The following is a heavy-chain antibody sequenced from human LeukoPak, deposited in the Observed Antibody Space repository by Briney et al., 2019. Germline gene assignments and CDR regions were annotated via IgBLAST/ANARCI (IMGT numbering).Heavy chain of an antibody. CDR1: GGSISSDDYC. CDR3: ARDRYCYDSSGYLN. CDR2: IYYSGTT. D-gene: IGHD3-22*01. V-gene: IGHV4-30-4*08. J-gene: IGHJ4*02. Sequence: SETLSLTCTVSGGSISSDDYCWSWLRHPPGKGREGCSYIYYSGTTYYNPSLMSRVTISVATSKDQFSLKLSSVTAADTAGEYCARDRYCYDSSGYLNWGQGTLVTVSS.